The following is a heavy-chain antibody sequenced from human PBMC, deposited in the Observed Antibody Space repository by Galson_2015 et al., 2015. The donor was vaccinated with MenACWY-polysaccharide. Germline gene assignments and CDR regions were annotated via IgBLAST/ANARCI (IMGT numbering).Heavy chain of an antibody. J-gene: IGHJ3*02. CDR2: IKQDGSEK. D-gene: IGHD3-22*01. V-gene: IGHV3-7*01. CDR1: GFTFSSYW. Sequence: SLRLSCAASGFTFSSYWMSWVRQAPGKGLEWVANIKQDGSEKYYVDSVKGRFTISRDNAKNSLYLQMNSLRAEDTAVYYCARFYDSSGYYYVGFGSDAFDIWGQGTMVTVSS. CDR3: ARFYDSSGYYYVGFGSDAFDI.